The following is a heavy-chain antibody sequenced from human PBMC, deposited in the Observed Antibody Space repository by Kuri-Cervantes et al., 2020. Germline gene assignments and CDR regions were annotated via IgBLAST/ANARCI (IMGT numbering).Heavy chain of an antibody. Sequence: GSLRLSCAVYGGSFSGYYWSWIRQPPGKGLEWIGYIYYSGSTNYNPSLKSRVTISVDTSKNQFSLKLSSVTAADTAVYYCATYSSSWYVFDYWGQGTLVTVSS. V-gene: IGHV4-59*01. CDR2: IYYSGST. D-gene: IGHD6-13*01. CDR1: GGSFSGYY. J-gene: IGHJ4*02. CDR3: ATYSSSWYVFDY.